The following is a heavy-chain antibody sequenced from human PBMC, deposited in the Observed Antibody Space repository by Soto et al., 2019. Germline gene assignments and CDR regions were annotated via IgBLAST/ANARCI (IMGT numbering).Heavy chain of an antibody. V-gene: IGHV4-59*08. D-gene: IGHD1-7*01. CDR3: ARHISSGTNIAAIRSFDP. Sequence: PSETMSLTCTVSGGSINSYYWSWIRQPPGKGLEWIGYIYYSGSTNYNPSLKSRITISADTSKNQFSLKLSSVTAADTAVYYCARHISSGTNIAAIRSFDPWGQGTLVTVSS. CDR1: GGSINSYY. CDR2: IYYSGST. J-gene: IGHJ5*02.